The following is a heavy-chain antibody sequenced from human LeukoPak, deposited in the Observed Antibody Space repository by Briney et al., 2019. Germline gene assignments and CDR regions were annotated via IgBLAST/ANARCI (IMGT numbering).Heavy chain of an antibody. D-gene: IGHD6-6*01. CDR2: VFYSGST. V-gene: IGHV4-39*07. J-gene: IGHJ4*02. CDR1: DDSISGSRYY. CDR3: ARGVSYSSSHFDY. Sequence: PSETLSLTCTVSDDSISGSRYYWGWIRLPPGTGLERIGSVFYSGSTYYNPSLKSRVAISLDTSKSQFSLRLSSVTAADTAVYYCARGVSYSSSHFDYWGQGTRVTVSS.